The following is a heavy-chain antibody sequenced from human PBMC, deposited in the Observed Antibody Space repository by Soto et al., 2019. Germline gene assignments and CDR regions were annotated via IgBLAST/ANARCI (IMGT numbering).Heavy chain of an antibody. V-gene: IGHV1-18*04. D-gene: IGHD3-3*01. CDR3: ARDAGIRFLEWLLRTYYYYGMDV. CDR1: GYTFTSYG. Sequence: QVQLVQSGAEVKKPGASVKVSCKASGYTFTSYGISWVRQAPGQGLEWMGWISAYNGNTNYAQKLQDRVTMTTDTSKSTAYMELRSLRSDDAAVYYCARDAGIRFLEWLLRTYYYYGMDVWGQGTKVTVSS. CDR2: ISAYNGNT. J-gene: IGHJ6*02.